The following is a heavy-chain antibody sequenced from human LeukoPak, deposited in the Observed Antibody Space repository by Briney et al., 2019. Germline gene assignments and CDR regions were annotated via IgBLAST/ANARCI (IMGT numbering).Heavy chain of an antibody. D-gene: IGHD1-26*01. Sequence: GGSLRLSCAASGFTFSDYYMSWIRQAPGKGLEWISYISHRVSDVQYADSVKGRFTISRDNAKNSLYLQMNSLRAEDTAVYYCAREGGGKSPNWFDPWGQGTLVTVSS. J-gene: IGHJ5*02. CDR1: GFTFSDYY. V-gene: IGHV3-11*01. CDR3: AREGGGKSPNWFDP. CDR2: ISHRVSDV.